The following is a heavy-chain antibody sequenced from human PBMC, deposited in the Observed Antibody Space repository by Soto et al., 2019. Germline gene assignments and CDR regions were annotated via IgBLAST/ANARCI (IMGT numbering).Heavy chain of an antibody. J-gene: IGHJ6*02. V-gene: IGHV4-31*03. Sequence: PSETLSLTCTVSGGSISSGGYYWSWIRQHPGKGLEWIGYIYYSGSTYYNPSLKSRVTISVDTSKNQFSLKLSSVTAADTAVYYCESSSSPARYRYGMDVWGQGTTVTVSS. D-gene: IGHD6-6*01. CDR3: ESSSSPARYRYGMDV. CDR2: IYYSGST. CDR1: GGSISSGGYY.